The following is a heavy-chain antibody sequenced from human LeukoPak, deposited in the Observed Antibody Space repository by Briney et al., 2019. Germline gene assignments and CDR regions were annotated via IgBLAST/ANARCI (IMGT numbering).Heavy chain of an antibody. D-gene: IGHD3-9*01. V-gene: IGHV4-30-2*01. Sequence: PSQTLSLTCAVSGDSISSGGYSWSWIRQPPGKGLEWIGYIYHSGSTYYNPSLKSRVIISVDRSKNQFSLKLSSVTAADTAVYYCARDRREVHYDILTGYPDYWGQGTLVTVSS. CDR1: GDSISSGGYS. J-gene: IGHJ4*02. CDR3: ARDRREVHYDILTGYPDY. CDR2: IYHSGST.